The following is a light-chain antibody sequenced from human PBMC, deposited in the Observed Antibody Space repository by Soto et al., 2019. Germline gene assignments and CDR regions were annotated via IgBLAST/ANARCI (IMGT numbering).Light chain of an antibody. CDR2: GAS. CDR1: QSVSSSY. V-gene: IGKV3-20*01. J-gene: IGKJ4*01. Sequence: EIVLTQSPGTLSLSPGERATLSCRASQSVSSSYLAWYQQKPGQAPRLLIYGASSRATGIPDRFSGSGSGTDFTLTISRRAPDDFAGYYCQQYGSPPLTFGGGTKVEIK. CDR3: QQYGSPPLT.